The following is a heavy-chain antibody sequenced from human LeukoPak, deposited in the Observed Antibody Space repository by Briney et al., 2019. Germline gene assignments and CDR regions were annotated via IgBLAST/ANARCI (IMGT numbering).Heavy chain of an antibody. D-gene: IGHD3-9*01. CDR2: ISGSGGST. CDR1: GFTFSSYA. CDR3: AKDRTPPYYDILTGRIGGAFDI. Sequence: GGSLRLSCAASGFTFSSYAMSWVRQAPGKGLEWVSAISGSGGSTYYADSVKGRFTISRDNFKNTLYLQMNSLRAEDTAVYYCAKDRTPPYYDILTGRIGGAFDIWGQGTMVTVSS. V-gene: IGHV3-23*01. J-gene: IGHJ3*02.